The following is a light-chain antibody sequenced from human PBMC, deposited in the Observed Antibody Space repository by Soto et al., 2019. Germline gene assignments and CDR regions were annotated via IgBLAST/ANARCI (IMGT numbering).Light chain of an antibody. CDR1: SSDVGGHNY. J-gene: IGLJ7*01. V-gene: IGLV2-14*03. Sequence: QSALTQPASVSGSPGQSITISCTGTSSDVGGHNYVSWYQHHPGKAPKLMIYDVSNRPSGVSDRFSGSKSGNTASLTISGLQADDEADYYCGSYTSNNVVFGGGTQLTVL. CDR3: GSYTSNNVV. CDR2: DVS.